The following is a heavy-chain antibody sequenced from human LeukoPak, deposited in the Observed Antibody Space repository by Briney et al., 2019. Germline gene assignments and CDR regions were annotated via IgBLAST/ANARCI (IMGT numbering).Heavy chain of an antibody. V-gene: IGHV4-61*02. Sequence: SETLSLTCTVSGASISSGSYYWSWIRQPAGKGLEWIGRIYTSGSTNYNPSLKSRVTISVDTSKNQFSLKLSSVTAADTAVYYCARDLIAAAGNDWFDPWGQGTLVTVSS. CDR3: ARDLIAAAGNDWFDP. J-gene: IGHJ5*02. D-gene: IGHD6-13*01. CDR1: GASISSGSYY. CDR2: IYTSGST.